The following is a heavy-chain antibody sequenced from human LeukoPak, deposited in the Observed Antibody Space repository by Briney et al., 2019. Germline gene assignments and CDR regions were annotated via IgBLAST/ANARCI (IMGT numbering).Heavy chain of an antibody. CDR2: ISYDGSTI. CDR3: ASRTATVMDY. CDR1: GFTFGSYT. V-gene: IGHV3-30*04. D-gene: IGHD4-17*01. J-gene: IGHJ4*02. Sequence: GGSLRLPCAAPGFTFGSYTMHWVRQAPGKGLEWVAVISYDGSTIYYADSVKGRFTISRDNSKNTLYMQMDSLRPKDTAVYYCASRTATVMDYWGQGTLVTVSS.